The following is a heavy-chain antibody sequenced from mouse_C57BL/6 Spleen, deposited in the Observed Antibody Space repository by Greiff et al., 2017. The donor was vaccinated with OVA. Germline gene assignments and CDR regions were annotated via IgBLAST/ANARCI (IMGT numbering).Heavy chain of an antibody. D-gene: IGHD3-1*01. CDR3: ARSDSSGDYPMDY. CDR2: IDPSDSYT. Sequence: QVQLQQPGAELVMPGASVKLSCKASGYTFTSYWMHWVKQRPGQGLEWIGEIDPSDSYTNYNQKIKGKATLTVDKSSSTAYMQLSSLTSEDSAVYYCARSDSSGDYPMDYWGQGTSVTVSA. J-gene: IGHJ4*01. V-gene: IGHV1-69*01. CDR1: GYTFTSYW.